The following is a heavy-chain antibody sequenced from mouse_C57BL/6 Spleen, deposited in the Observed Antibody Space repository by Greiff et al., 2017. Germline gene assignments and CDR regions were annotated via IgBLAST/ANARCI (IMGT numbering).Heavy chain of an antibody. Sequence: QVQLQQSGAELVKPGASVKISCKASGYAFRSYWMNWVKQRPGKGLAWIGQISPGAGDTNYNGKFTGKATLTADKSSSTAYMQLSSLTSEDSAVYFCARGTGTSFDYWGQGTTLTVSS. CDR1: GYAFRSYW. V-gene: IGHV1-80*01. CDR3: ARGTGTSFDY. CDR2: ISPGAGDT. J-gene: IGHJ2*01. D-gene: IGHD4-1*01.